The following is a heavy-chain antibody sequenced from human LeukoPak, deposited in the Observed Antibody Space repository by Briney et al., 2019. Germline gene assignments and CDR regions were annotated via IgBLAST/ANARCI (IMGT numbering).Heavy chain of an antibody. CDR3: ASDDYGDLVNAFDI. D-gene: IGHD4-17*01. J-gene: IGHJ3*02. CDR2: INHSGGT. V-gene: IGHV4-34*01. Sequence: PSETLSLTCAVYGGSFSGYYWSRIRQPPGKGLEWIGEINHSGGTNYNPSLKGRVTISLDTSKNHFSLKLTSVTAADTAVYYCASDDYGDLVNAFDIWGQGTMVTVSS. CDR1: GGSFSGYY.